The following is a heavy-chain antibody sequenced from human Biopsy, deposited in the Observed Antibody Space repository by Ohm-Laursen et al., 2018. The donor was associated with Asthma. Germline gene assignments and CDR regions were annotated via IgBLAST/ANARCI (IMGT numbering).Heavy chain of an antibody. CDR3: ARHDHRWDTYADF. V-gene: IGHV4-39*01. Sequence: SQTLSLTCTVSGASITSSAYYWGWIRQPPGKGLEWIGSMYYGETTYYSPSLKCRVTISEDTSKNQFSLILSSVTAADTAVYYCARHDHRWDTYADFWGQGTLVTVSS. D-gene: IGHD2-2*01. CDR1: GASITSSAYY. J-gene: IGHJ4*02. CDR2: MYYGETT.